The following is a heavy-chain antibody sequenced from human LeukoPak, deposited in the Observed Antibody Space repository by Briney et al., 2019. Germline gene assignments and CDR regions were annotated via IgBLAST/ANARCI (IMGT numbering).Heavy chain of an antibody. CDR3: ARDICGGDCYDNWFDP. V-gene: IGHV1-2*06. D-gene: IGHD2-21*02. Sequence: ASVKVSCNASGYIFTGYFIHWVRQAPGQGLEWMGRINTYSGGTNYAQRFQGRVTMTRDTSISTAYMELSRLRSDDTAVYYCARDICGGDCYDNWFDPWGQGTLVTVSS. CDR2: INTYSGGT. CDR1: GYIFTGYF. J-gene: IGHJ5*02.